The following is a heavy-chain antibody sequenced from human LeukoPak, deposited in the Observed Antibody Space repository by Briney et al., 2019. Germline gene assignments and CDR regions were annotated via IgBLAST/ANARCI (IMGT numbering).Heavy chain of an antibody. J-gene: IGHJ3*02. V-gene: IGHV4-39*01. Sequence: PSETLSLTCIVSGGSISRSSYYWGWIRQPPGKGLEWIGSIYYSDSGKMYYNPSLKSRVTISADTTKNQFSLKVSSVTAADTAVYYCARLPPALGAFDIWGQGTMVSVSS. CDR3: ARLPPALGAFDI. CDR2: IYYSDSGKM. CDR1: GGSISRSSYY.